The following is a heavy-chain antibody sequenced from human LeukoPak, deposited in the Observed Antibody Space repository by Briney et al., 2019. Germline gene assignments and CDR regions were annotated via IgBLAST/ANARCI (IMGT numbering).Heavy chain of an antibody. D-gene: IGHD6-13*01. CDR2: INQDGSEK. Sequence: GGSLRLSCAASGFTFSNYWMSWVRQAPGKGLEWVAHINQDGSEKYYVDSVKGRFTISRDNSKNTVYLQMNSLRAEDTAVYYCARVRQQLFYFDDWGQGTLVTVSS. V-gene: IGHV3-7*02. J-gene: IGHJ4*02. CDR1: GFTFSNYW. CDR3: ARVRQQLFYFDD.